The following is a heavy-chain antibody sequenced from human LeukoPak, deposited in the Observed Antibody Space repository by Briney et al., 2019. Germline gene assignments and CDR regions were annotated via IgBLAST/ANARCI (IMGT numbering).Heavy chain of an antibody. Sequence: ASVKVSCKASGYTFGIYGISWVRQAPGQGLEWMAWISPYDGDTNYAQKFEGRVTMTTETSTNTAYMELRSLRSDDTAIYYCARDYCARGGDCYKEDLFDPWGQGTLVTVSA. CDR2: ISPYDGDT. D-gene: IGHD2-21*02. CDR1: GYTFGIYG. J-gene: IGHJ5*02. V-gene: IGHV1-18*01. CDR3: ARDYCARGGDCYKEDLFDP.